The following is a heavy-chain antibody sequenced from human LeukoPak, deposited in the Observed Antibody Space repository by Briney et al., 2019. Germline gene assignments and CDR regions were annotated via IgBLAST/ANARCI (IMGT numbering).Heavy chain of an antibody. CDR2: IAHDSSTT. D-gene: IGHD5-24*01. J-gene: IGHJ4*02. V-gene: IGHV3-30*02. CDR1: GFIFTNFG. Sequence: GGSLRLSCSASGFIFTNFGIQWVRQTPGKGLEWVAYIAHDSSTTYFGASVKGRFTISRDTSKSTVYLQMNSLRLEDTAVYFCAKDVRGDGHRYFDSWGQGTLVSVSS. CDR3: AKDVRGDGHRYFDS.